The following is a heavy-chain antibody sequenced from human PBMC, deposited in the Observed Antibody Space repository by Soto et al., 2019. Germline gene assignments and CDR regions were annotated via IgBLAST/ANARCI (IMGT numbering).Heavy chain of an antibody. CDR3: ARGGGVGVAGSAAFDM. CDR2: INPATGAA. V-gene: IGHV1-2*02. J-gene: IGHJ3*02. CDR1: GYPVTAYY. D-gene: IGHD3-3*01. Sequence: QLHLVQSGAVVKKPGASVTVSCSASGYPVTAYYMHWVRQAPGRGLEWMGGINPATGAAKYTQTFQGRVTMTGDTSTSTVFMELRGLTSEDTAVFYCARGGGVGVAGSAAFDMWGQGTLVTVSS.